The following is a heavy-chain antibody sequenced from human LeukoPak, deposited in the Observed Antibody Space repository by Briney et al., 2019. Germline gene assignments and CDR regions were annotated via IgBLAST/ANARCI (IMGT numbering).Heavy chain of an antibody. CDR2: FYTSGAP. Sequence: SETLSLTCTVSGGSISSYYWSWIRQPAGGGLEWIGRFYTSGAPTNPSLKSRVTMSIDTSKNQFSLKLSSVTAADTAVYYCARDARLHYYFDYWGQGTLVTVSS. CDR1: GGSISSYY. CDR3: ARDARLHYYFDY. J-gene: IGHJ4*02. D-gene: IGHD6-25*01. V-gene: IGHV4-4*07.